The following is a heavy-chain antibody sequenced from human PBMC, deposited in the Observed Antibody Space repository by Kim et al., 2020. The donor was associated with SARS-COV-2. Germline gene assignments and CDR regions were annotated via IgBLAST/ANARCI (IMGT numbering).Heavy chain of an antibody. Sequence: SRVTRSVDTSKNQFSLKLSSVTAADTAVYYCARLGRYYYDSSGYYQGFDYWGQGTLVTVSS. J-gene: IGHJ4*02. V-gene: IGHV4-59*08. CDR3: ARLGRYYYDSSGYYQGFDY. D-gene: IGHD3-22*01.